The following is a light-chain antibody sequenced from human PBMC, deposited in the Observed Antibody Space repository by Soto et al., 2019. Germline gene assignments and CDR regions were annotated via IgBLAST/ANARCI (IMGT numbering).Light chain of an antibody. CDR1: QDIRSY. CDR2: AAS. J-gene: IGKJ1*01. Sequence: AIQMTQSPSSLSASVGARVTITCRASQDIRSYLGWYQQKPGKAPKLLIFAASSLQSGVPSRFSGSGSGTDFTLTISSLQADDFAIYYCQQYNSYSWPFGQGTKAAI. CDR3: QQYNSYSWP. V-gene: IGKV1-6*01.